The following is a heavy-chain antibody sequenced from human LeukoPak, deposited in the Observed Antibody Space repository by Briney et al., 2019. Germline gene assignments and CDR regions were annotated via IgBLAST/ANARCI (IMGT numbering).Heavy chain of an antibody. D-gene: IGHD3-9*01. V-gene: IGHV3-30*18. CDR1: GFTFSSYG. CDR3: AKGLRYSDN. Sequence: GGSLRLSFASSGFTFSSYGMHWVRQAPGKGLEWVAVISYDGRNKYYADSVKGRFTISRDNSKNTLYLQMNSLRADDTAVYYCAKGLRYSDNWGQGTLVTVSS. J-gene: IGHJ4*02. CDR2: ISYDGRNK.